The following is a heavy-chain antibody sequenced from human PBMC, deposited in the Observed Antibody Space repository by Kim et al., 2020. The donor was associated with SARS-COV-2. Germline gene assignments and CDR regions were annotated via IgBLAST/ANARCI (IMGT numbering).Heavy chain of an antibody. CDR1: GFTFSGSA. V-gene: IGHV3-73*01. J-gene: IGHJ4*02. D-gene: IGHD2-2*01. Sequence: GGSLRLSCAASGFTFSGSAMHWVRQASGKGLEWVGRIRSKANSYATAYAASVKGRFTISRDDSKNTAYLQMNSLKTEDTAVYYCTRRPFRYCSSTSCLHPEQGSDYWGQGTLVTVSS. CDR3: TRRPFRYCSSTSCLHPEQGSDY. CDR2: IRSKANSYAT.